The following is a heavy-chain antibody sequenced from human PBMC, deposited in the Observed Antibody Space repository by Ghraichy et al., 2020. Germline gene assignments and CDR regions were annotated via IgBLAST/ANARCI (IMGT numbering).Heavy chain of an antibody. D-gene: IGHD3-10*01. CDR1: GFTFSSYS. CDR3: ARAGSGPYYFDY. CDR2: ISSSSSYI. J-gene: IGHJ4*02. V-gene: IGHV3-21*01. Sequence: GGSLRLSCAASGFTFSSYSMNWVRQAPGKRLEWVSSISSSSSYIYYADSVKGRFTISRDNAKNSLYLQMNSLRAEDTAVYYCARAGSGPYYFDYWGQGTLVTVSS.